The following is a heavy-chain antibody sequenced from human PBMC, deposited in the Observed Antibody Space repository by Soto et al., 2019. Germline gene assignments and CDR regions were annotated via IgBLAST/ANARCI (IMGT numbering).Heavy chain of an antibody. D-gene: IGHD5-18*01. CDR3: ARATRDTDMVGYYYYGMDV. Sequence: VQLVQSGAEVKKPGSSVKVSCKASGGTFSSYAISWVRQAPGQGLEWMGGIIPIFGTANYAQKFQGRVTITADESTSTAYMELSSLRSEDTAVYYCARATRDTDMVGYYYYGMDVWGQGTTVTVSS. CDR2: IIPIFGTA. CDR1: GGTFSSYA. V-gene: IGHV1-69*01. J-gene: IGHJ6*02.